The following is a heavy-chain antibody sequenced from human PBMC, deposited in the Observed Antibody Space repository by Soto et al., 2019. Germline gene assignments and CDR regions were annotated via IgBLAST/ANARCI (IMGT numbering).Heavy chain of an antibody. Sequence: QVQLQESGPGLVKPSETLSLSCTVSGGSISSYYWSWFRQSPGKRMEWIGYVHHSWGSSYNPSLQSRVAISLDTSKSQFSLKVTSVTATDTAVYYCARQGFGPLHGLVDVWGPGNTVTVSS. V-gene: IGHV4-59*08. D-gene: IGHD3-10*01. CDR3: ARQGFGPLHGLVDV. CDR2: VHHSWGS. J-gene: IGHJ6*02. CDR1: GGSISSYY.